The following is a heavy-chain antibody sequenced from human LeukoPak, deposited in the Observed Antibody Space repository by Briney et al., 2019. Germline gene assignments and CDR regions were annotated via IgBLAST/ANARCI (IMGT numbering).Heavy chain of an antibody. V-gene: IGHV4-59*01. Sequence: SETLSLTCTVSGGSISSYYWSWIRQPPGKGLEWIGYIYYSGSTIYNPSLKSRVTISVETSKNQFSLKLSSVTAADTAVYYCARGTPVLLWFGESDGWFDPWGQGTLVTVSS. D-gene: IGHD3-10*01. CDR2: IYYSGST. CDR1: GGSISSYY. J-gene: IGHJ5*02. CDR3: ARGTPVLLWFGESDGWFDP.